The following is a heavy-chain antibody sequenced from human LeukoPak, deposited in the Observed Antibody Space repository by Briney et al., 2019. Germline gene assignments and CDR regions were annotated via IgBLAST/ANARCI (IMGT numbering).Heavy chain of an antibody. CDR3: ARGGETYYYDSSGYYPVDY. J-gene: IGHJ4*02. Sequence: GGSLRLSCAASGFTFDDYAMHWVRHAPGKGLEWVSGISWNSGSIGYADSVKGRFTISRDNAKNSLYLQMNSLRADDTAVYYCARGGETYYYDSSGYYPVDYWGQGTLVTVSS. V-gene: IGHV3-9*01. CDR2: ISWNSGSI. CDR1: GFTFDDYA. D-gene: IGHD3-22*01.